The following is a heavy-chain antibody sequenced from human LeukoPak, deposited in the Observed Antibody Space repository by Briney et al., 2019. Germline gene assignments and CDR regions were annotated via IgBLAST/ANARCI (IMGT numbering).Heavy chain of an antibody. CDR3: ASRYYYDSSGSSGPPDY. CDR1: GGSISSYY. Sequence: SETLSLTCTVSGGSISSYYWSWIRQPAGKGLEWIGRIYTSGSTNYNPSLKSRVTMSVDTSKNQFSLKLSSVTAADTAVYYCASRYYYDSSGSSGPPDYWGQGTLVTVSS. V-gene: IGHV4-4*07. J-gene: IGHJ4*02. CDR2: IYTSGST. D-gene: IGHD3-22*01.